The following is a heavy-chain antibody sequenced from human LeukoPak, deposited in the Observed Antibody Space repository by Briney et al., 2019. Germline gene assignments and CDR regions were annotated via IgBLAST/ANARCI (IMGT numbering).Heavy chain of an antibody. D-gene: IGHD1-7*01. CDR1: GFTFSSYS. V-gene: IGHV3-21*01. CDR3: ARDGGYSVGTTGSQTPSKTNSYYYYYYMDV. CDR2: ISSSSSYI. J-gene: IGHJ6*03. Sequence: GGSLRLSCAASGFTFSSYSMNWVRQAPGKGLEWVSSISSSSSYIYYADSVKGRFTISRDNAKNSLYLQMNSLRAEDTAVYYCARDGGYSVGTTGSQTPSKTNSYYYYYYMDVWGKGTTVTVSS.